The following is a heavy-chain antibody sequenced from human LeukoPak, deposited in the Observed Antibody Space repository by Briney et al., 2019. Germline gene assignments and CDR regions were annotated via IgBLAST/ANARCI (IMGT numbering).Heavy chain of an antibody. Sequence: GGSLRLSCAASGFTFSSYSMNWVRQAPGKGLEWVSSISSSSSYIYYADSVKGRFTISRDNAKNSLYLQMNSLRAEDTAVYYCARGWTQLWLPGELGYWGQGTLVTVSS. D-gene: IGHD5-18*01. J-gene: IGHJ4*02. V-gene: IGHV3-21*01. CDR1: GFTFSSYS. CDR3: ARGWTQLWLPGELGY. CDR2: ISSSSSYI.